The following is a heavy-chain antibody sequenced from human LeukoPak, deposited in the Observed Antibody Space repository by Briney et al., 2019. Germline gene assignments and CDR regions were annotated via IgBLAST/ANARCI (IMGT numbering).Heavy chain of an antibody. CDR3: ARRPVSTFTGMDV. D-gene: IGHD4-17*01. Sequence: ASVKVSCKASGYTFTGYYMHWVRQAPGQGLEWMGWINPNSGGTNYAQKFQGRVTMTRDTSISTAYMELSRLRSDDTAVYYCARRPVSTFTGMDVWGQGTTVTVSS. V-gene: IGHV1-2*02. CDR1: GYTFTGYY. CDR2: INPNSGGT. J-gene: IGHJ6*02.